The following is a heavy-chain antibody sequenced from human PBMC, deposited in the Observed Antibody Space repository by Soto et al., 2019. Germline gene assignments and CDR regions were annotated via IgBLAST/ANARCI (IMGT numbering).Heavy chain of an antibody. CDR1: GFPFSHYE. Sequence: EVSLLESGGRLVQPGGSLTLSCAASGFPFSHYEMNWVRQPPGRGLEWVSYIKSSGDTGHYADSVKGRFTVSRDNAKNLLFLQLTSLSVGDIATYCRMRDAFDFWGSGTLV. CDR3: MRDAFDF. V-gene: IGHV3-48*03. CDR2: IKSSGDTG. J-gene: IGHJ4*02.